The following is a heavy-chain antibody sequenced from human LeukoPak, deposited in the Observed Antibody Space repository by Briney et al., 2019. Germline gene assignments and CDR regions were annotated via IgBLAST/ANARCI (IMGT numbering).Heavy chain of an antibody. CDR1: GFTFSSYS. J-gene: IGHJ4*02. CDR3: AKDNALRYFDWLPTGSYFDY. V-gene: IGHV3-48*01. D-gene: IGHD3-9*01. Sequence: GGSLRLSCAASGFTFSSYSMNWVRQAPGKGLEWVSYISSSSSTIYYADSVKGRFTISRDNSKNTLYLQMNSLRAEDTAVYYCAKDNALRYFDWLPTGSYFDYWGQGTLVTVSS. CDR2: ISSSSSTI.